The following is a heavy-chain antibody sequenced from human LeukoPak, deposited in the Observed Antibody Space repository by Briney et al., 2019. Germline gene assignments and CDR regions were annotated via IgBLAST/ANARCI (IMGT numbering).Heavy chain of an antibody. CDR1: RFTFSNAW. V-gene: IGHV3-15*01. D-gene: IGHD4-17*01. J-gene: IGHJ4*02. Sequence: RPGGPLRLSCAASRFTFSNAWMSWIRQAPGKGLEWVGHIKSKTDGGTTDYAAPVKGRFTISRDDSKNTLYLQMNSLRTEDTAVYYCTTDRDYGDYPEYYFDYWGQGTLVTVSS. CDR2: IKSKTDGGTT. CDR3: TTDRDYGDYPEYYFDY.